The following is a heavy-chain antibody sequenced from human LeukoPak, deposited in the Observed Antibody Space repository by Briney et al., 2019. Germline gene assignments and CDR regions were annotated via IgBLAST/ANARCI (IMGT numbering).Heavy chain of an antibody. Sequence: SSETLSLTCTVSGGSISSSSYYWGWIRQPPGKGLEWIGSICYSGSTYYNPSLKSRVTISVDTSKNQFSLKLSSVTAADTAVYYCASQRITIFGVVTKGYYYYGMDVWGQGTTVTVSS. D-gene: IGHD3-3*01. V-gene: IGHV4-39*01. CDR1: GGSISSSSYY. CDR2: ICYSGST. CDR3: ASQRITIFGVVTKGYYYYGMDV. J-gene: IGHJ6*02.